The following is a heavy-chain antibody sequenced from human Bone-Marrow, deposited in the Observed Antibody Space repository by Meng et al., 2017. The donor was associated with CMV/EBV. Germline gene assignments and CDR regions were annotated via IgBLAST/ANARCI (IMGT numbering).Heavy chain of an antibody. Sequence: GGSLRLSCAASGFTFSDYYMSWIRQAPGKGLEWVSALSGSGDKTYYADPVKGRFTISRDNSKNTLYLQMNSLRVEDTALYYCARIVVVPAATAGYIYYNGMDVWGQGTTVTVSS. V-gene: IGHV3-23*01. CDR1: GFTFSDYY. CDR3: ARIVVVPAATAGYIYYNGMDV. J-gene: IGHJ6*02. CDR2: LSGSGDKT. D-gene: IGHD2-2*01.